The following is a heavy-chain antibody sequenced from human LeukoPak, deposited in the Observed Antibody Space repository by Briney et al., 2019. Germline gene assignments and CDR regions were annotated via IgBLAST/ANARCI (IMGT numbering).Heavy chain of an antibody. CDR1: GGSFSGYY. CDR2: INHSGST. J-gene: IGHJ4*02. V-gene: IGHV4-34*01. D-gene: IGHD3-22*01. Sequence: PSETLSLTCAVYGGSFSGYYWSWIRQPPGKGLEWIGEINHSGSTNYNPSLKSRVTISVDTSKNQFSLKLSSVTAADTAVYYCARPYDSSGYYLDYWGQGTLVTVSS. CDR3: ARPYDSSGYYLDY.